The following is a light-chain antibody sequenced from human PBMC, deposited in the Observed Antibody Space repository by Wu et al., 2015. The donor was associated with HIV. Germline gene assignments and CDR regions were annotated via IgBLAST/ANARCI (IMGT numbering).Light chain of an antibody. CDR1: QSVSRY. CDR3: QRYGSSPYT. CDR2: ETS. V-gene: IGKV3-20*01. Sequence: TVLTQSPATLSLSPGERATLSCRASQSVSRYLAWYQQKPGQAPRLLIYETSSRATGIPYRFSGSGSGTDFTLTISRLEPEDFTVYYCQRYGSSPYTFGQGTKLEIK. J-gene: IGKJ2*01.